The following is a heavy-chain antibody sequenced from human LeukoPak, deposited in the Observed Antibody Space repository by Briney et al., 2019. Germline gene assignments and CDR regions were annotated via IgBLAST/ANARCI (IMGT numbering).Heavy chain of an antibody. Sequence: FGSFHNSGITYYIPSLKNRLSISVDRSKNQFSLRLTSVTAADTAIYYCARDSGNFEIDYWGQGMLVTVSS. CDR3: ARDSGNFEIDY. D-gene: IGHD1-26*01. J-gene: IGHJ4*02. CDR2: FHNSGIT. V-gene: IGHV4-39*02.